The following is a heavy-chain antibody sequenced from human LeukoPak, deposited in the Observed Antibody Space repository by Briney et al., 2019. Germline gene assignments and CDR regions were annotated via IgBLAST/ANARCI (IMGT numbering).Heavy chain of an antibody. J-gene: IGHJ4*02. V-gene: IGHV1-2*04. CDR3: ARGTPGSYLGY. CDR2: INPNSGGT. CDR1: GYTFTAYY. Sequence: ASVKVSCKASGYTFTAYYLHWVRQAPGQGLEWMGWINPNSGGTNYAQKFRGWVTLTRDTSINTTYMELSRLASDVTAVYFCARGTPGSYLGYWGQGTLVTVSS. D-gene: IGHD3-16*02.